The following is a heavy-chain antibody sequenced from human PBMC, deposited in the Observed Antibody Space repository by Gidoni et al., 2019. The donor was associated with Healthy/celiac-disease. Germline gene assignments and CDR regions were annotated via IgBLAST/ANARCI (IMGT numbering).Heavy chain of an antibody. Sequence: EVPLLESGGGLVQPGGSLRLSCAASGFTFSSYAMSWVRQAPGKGLEWVSAIRGSGGSTYYADSGKGRFTSSRDNSKNTLYRQMNSLRAEDTAVYYCAKVHPYDSSGYYYVPTPKYYFDYWGQGTLVTVSS. CDR1: GFTFSSYA. D-gene: IGHD3-22*01. CDR2: IRGSGGST. J-gene: IGHJ4*02. CDR3: AKVHPYDSSGYYYVPTPKYYFDY. V-gene: IGHV3-23*01.